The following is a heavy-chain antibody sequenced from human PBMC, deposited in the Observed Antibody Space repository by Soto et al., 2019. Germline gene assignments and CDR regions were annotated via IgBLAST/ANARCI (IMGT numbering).Heavy chain of an antibody. V-gene: IGHV4-59*12. J-gene: IGHJ4*02. D-gene: IGHD1-26*01. CDR3: ARRYGGNFDY. Sequence: SETLSLTCTVSGGSISSYYWSWIRQPPGKGLEWIGYIYYSVSTNYNPSLKSRVTISVDTSKNQFSLKLSSVTAADTAVYYCARRYGGNFDYWGQGTQVTVSS. CDR2: IYYSVST. CDR1: GGSISSYY.